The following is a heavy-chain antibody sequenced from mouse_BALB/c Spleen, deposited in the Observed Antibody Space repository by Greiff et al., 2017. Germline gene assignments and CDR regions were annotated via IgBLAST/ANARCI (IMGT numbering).Heavy chain of an antibody. J-gene: IGHJ4*01. Sequence: EVKLVESGGGLVKPGGSLKLSCAASGFAFSSYDMSWVRQTPEKRLEWVAYISSGGGSTYYPDTVKGRFTISRDNAKNTLYLQMSSLKSEDTAMYYCARCPGSAMDYWGQGTSVTVSS. CDR1: GFAFSSYD. CDR3: ARCPGSAMDY. CDR2: ISSGGGST. V-gene: IGHV5-12-1*01.